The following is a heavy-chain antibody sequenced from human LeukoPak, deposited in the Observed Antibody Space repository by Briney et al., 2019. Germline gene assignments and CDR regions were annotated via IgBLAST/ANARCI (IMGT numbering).Heavy chain of an antibody. J-gene: IGHJ5*02. D-gene: IGHD3-22*01. CDR1: GGSFSGYY. CDR3: ARGSSFYYYDSSGYWGFDP. V-gene: IGHV4-34*01. Sequence: PSETLSLTCAVYGGSFSGYYWSWIRQPPGKGLEWIGEINHSGSTNYNPSLKSRVTISVDTSKNQFSLKLSSVTAADTAVYYCARGSSFYYYDSSGYWGFDPWGQRTLVTVSS. CDR2: INHSGST.